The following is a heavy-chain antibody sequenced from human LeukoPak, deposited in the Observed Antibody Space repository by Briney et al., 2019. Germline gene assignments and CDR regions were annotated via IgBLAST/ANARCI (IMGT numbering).Heavy chain of an antibody. V-gene: IGHV3-21*01. CDR1: GFTFDSYG. CDR2: ISSSSSYI. J-gene: IGHJ4*02. D-gene: IGHD3-22*01. Sequence: GGSLRLSCAASGFTFDSYGMNWVRQAPGKGLEWVSSISSSSSYIYYADSVKGRFTISRDNAKNSLYLQMNSLRAEDTAVYYCARGGGYYYDSSGYYPYWGQGTLVTVSS. CDR3: ARGGGYYYDSSGYYPY.